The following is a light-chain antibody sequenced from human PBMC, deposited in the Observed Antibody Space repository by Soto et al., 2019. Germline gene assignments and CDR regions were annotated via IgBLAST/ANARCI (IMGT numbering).Light chain of an antibody. CDR3: QHYNNWPRT. V-gene: IGKV3-15*01. CDR1: QSVSSN. J-gene: IGKJ1*01. Sequence: EIVMTQSPATLSVSPGERATLSCRASQSVSSNLAWYQQKPCQAPRLLIYVASTRATGIPARFSGSGSGTEFTLTIGRLQYEDFAVYYCQHYNNWPRTFGQGTKVEIK. CDR2: VAS.